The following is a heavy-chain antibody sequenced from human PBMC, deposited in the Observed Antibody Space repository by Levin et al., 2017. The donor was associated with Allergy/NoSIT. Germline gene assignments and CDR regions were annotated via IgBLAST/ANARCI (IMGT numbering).Heavy chain of an antibody. CDR2: ISGSGGST. J-gene: IGHJ5*02. Sequence: GGSLRLSCAASGFTFSSYAMSWVRQAPGKGLEWVSAISGSGGSTYYADSVKGRFTISRDNSKNTLYLQMNSLRAEDTAVYYCAKMDNYDFWSGYSGNWFDPWGQGTLVTVSS. CDR1: GFTFSSYA. CDR3: AKMDNYDFWSGYSGNWFDP. V-gene: IGHV3-23*01. D-gene: IGHD3-3*01.